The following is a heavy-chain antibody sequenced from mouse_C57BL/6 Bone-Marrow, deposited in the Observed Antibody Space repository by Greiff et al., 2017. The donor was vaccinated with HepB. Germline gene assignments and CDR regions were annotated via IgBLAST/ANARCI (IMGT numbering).Heavy chain of an antibody. CDR2: ISYDGSN. Sequence: VQLQQSGPGLVKPSQSLSLTCSVTGYSITSGYYWNWIRQFPGNKLEWMGYISYDGSNNYNPSLKNRISITRDTSKNQFFLKLNSVTTEDTATYYCARGDYSNYAMDYWGQGTSVTVSS. D-gene: IGHD2-5*01. V-gene: IGHV3-6*01. CDR3: ARGDYSNYAMDY. CDR1: GYSITSGYY. J-gene: IGHJ4*01.